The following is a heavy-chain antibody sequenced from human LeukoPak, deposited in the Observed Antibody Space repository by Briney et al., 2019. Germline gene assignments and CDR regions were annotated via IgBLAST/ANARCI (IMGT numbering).Heavy chain of an antibody. Sequence: GGSLRLSCAASGFTFSSYAMHWVRQAPGKGLEWVAVISYDGSNKYYADSAKGRFTISRDNSKNTLYLQMNSLRAEDTAVYYCARAATLLFPYYFDYWGQGTLVTVSS. CDR2: ISYDGSNK. CDR1: GFTFSSYA. J-gene: IGHJ4*02. D-gene: IGHD3-10*01. V-gene: IGHV3-30*04. CDR3: ARAATLLFPYYFDY.